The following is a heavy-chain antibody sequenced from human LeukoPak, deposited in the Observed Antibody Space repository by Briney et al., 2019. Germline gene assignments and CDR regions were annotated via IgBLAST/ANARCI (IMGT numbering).Heavy chain of an antibody. J-gene: IGHJ6*03. V-gene: IGHV1-46*03. CDR2: INPSGGST. CDR3: ARDFKVTMVRGVENYYYYMDV. D-gene: IGHD3-10*01. Sequence: ASVKVSCKASGYTFTSYYMHWVRQAPGQGLEWMGIINPSGGSTSYAQKFQGRVTMTRDTSTSTVYMELSSLRSEDTAVYYCARDFKVTMVRGVENYYYYMDVRGKGTTVTVSS. CDR1: GYTFTSYY.